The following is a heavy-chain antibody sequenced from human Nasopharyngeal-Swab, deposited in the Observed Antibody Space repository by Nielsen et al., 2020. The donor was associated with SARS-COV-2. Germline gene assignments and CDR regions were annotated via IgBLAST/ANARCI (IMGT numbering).Heavy chain of an antibody. CDR3: ARAFSSWYVMQASDYFDY. V-gene: IGHV1-46*01. Sequence: ASVQVSSKASGYTFTSYYMHWVRQAPGHGLEWMGIINPSGGSTSYAQKFQGRVTMTRDTSTSTVYMELSSLRSEDTAVYYCARAFSSWYVMQASDYFDYWGQGTLVTVSS. J-gene: IGHJ4*02. CDR2: INPSGGST. CDR1: GYTFTSYY. D-gene: IGHD6-13*01.